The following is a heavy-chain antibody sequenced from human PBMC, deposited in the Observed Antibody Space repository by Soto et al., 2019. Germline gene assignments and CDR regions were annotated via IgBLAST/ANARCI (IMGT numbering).Heavy chain of an antibody. D-gene: IGHD6-19*01. J-gene: IGHJ4*02. CDR3: AKGQSGWYAPFDS. V-gene: IGHV3-23*01. Sequence: EVQLLESGGGLVQPGGSLRLSCAASGFTFSSYAMSWVRQAPGKGLEWVSTISGSGGSTYYADSVKGRFTISRDNSKNTLYLQMNSLRAEDTAVYCCAKGQSGWYAPFDSWGQGTLVTVSS. CDR2: ISGSGGST. CDR1: GFTFSSYA.